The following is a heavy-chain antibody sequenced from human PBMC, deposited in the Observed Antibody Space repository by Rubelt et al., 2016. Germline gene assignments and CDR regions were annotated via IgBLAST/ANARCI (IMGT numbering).Heavy chain of an antibody. CDR3: AKDKAMEPFDY. J-gene: IGHJ4*02. CDR2: IYYTGTT. D-gene: IGHD1-26*01. V-gene: IGHV4-39*02. Sequence: QLQLQESGPGLVKPSETLSLTCTISGGSITNSLYYWAWIRQSSEKGLEWIGSIYYTGTTYYNPSLRSGVTISVDTSRNQFSLRVISVTAADTAMYYCAKDKAMEPFDYWGQGALVTVSS. CDR1: GGSITNSLYY.